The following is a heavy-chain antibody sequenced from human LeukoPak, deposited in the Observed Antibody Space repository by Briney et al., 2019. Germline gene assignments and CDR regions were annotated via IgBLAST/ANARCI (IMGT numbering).Heavy chain of an antibody. D-gene: IGHD4-17*01. CDR1: GGSVSSGSYY. V-gene: IGHV4-61*01. CDR2: IYYSGST. J-gene: IGHJ4*02. CDR3: AREDDYGDYFGY. Sequence: SETLSLTCTVSGGSVSSGSYYWSWIRQPPGKGLEWIGYIYYSGSTNYNPSLKSRVTISVDTSKNQFSLKLSSVTAADTAVYYCAREDDYGDYFGYRGQGTLVTVSS.